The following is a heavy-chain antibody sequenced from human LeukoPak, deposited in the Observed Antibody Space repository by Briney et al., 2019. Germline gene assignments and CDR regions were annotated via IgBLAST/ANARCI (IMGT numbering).Heavy chain of an antibody. D-gene: IGHD2-2*01. CDR3: ATYSLGYCSSTSRGGPCKDY. V-gene: IGHV1-69*04. J-gene: IGHJ4*02. CDR1: GGTFSSYA. CDR2: IIPILGIA. Sequence: VASVKVSCKASGGTFSSYAISWVRQAPGQGLEWMGRIIPILGIANYAQKFQGRVTITADKSTSTAYMELSSLRSEDTAVYYCATYSLGYCSSTSRGGPCKDYWGQGTLVTVSS.